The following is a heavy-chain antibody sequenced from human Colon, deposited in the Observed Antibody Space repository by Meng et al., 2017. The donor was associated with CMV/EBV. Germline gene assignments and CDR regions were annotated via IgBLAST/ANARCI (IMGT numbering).Heavy chain of an antibody. Sequence: GESLKISCAASGFILSSYGMNWVRQAPGKGLEWVASITTANAYISYAESVKGRFTISRDDAKSSLFLQMDSLRVDDTAVYYCAMPLSPRSADSVLLDFWGQGTLVTVSS. D-gene: IGHD6-19*01. CDR2: ITTANAYI. J-gene: IGHJ4*02. CDR3: AMPLSPRSADSVLLDF. CDR1: GFILSSYG. V-gene: IGHV3-21*06.